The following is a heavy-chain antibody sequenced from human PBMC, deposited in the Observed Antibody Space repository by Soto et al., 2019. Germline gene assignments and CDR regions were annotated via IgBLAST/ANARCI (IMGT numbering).Heavy chain of an antibody. Sequence: QVQLVQSGAEVKKPGSSVKVSCKASGGTFSSYTISWVRQAPGQGLEWMGRIIPILGIANYAQKFQGRVTITADKSTSTAYMELSSLRSEDTAVYYCASATTGIVGATTFDYWGQGTLVTVSS. CDR3: ASATTGIVGATTFDY. CDR2: IIPILGIA. J-gene: IGHJ4*02. CDR1: GGTFSSYT. D-gene: IGHD1-26*01. V-gene: IGHV1-69*02.